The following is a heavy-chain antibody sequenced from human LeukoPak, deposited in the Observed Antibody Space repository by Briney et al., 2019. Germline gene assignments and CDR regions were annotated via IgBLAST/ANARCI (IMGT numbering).Heavy chain of an antibody. V-gene: IGHV4-39*02. CDR3: ARLAVNTMIVVVITNYFDY. CDR1: GGSTSGGNYY. D-gene: IGHD3-22*01. CDR2: ISSSGNT. J-gene: IGHJ4*02. Sequence: PSETLSLTCIVSGGSTSGGNYYWGWIRRPPGKGLEWIGGISSSGNTYYNPSLKSRITISIDTSKNHFSLKLSSVTAADTAVYYCARLAVNTMIVVVITNYFDYWGQGTLVTVSS.